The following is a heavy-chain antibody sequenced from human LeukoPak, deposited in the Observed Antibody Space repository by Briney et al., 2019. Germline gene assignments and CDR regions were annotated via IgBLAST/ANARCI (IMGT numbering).Heavy chain of an antibody. CDR1: GYTFTSYY. CDR3: ARGAKAYYYDSSGYYYRLKEDWFDP. J-gene: IGHJ5*02. V-gene: IGHV1-46*01. CDR2: INPSGGST. D-gene: IGHD3-22*01. Sequence: ASVKVSCKASGYTFTSYYMHWVRQAPGQGLEWMGIINPSGGSTSYAQKFQGRVTMTRDMSTSTVYMELSSLRSEDTAVYYCARGAKAYYYDSSGYYYRLKEDWFDPWGQGTLVTVSS.